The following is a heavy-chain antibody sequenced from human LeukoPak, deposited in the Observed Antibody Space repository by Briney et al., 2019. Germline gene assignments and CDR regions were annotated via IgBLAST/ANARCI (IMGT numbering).Heavy chain of an antibody. CDR3: AKFSSIDY. J-gene: IGHJ4*02. CDR1: GFTFSSYA. V-gene: IGHV3-23*01. CDR2: ISSGGGST. Sequence: GGSLRLSCAASGFTFSSYAMTWVRQAPGKGLEWVSTISSGGGSTYYADSVKGRFTISRDNSKNTLYLQMNSLRAEDTAVYYCAKFSSIDYWGQGTLVTVSS.